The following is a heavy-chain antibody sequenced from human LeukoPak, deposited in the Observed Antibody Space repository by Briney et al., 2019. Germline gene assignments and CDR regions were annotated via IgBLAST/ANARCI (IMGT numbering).Heavy chain of an antibody. CDR1: GGSISSHF. CDR2: IFYSGTT. CDR3: AREWIYEDIVVVPAAIIPSGFDY. D-gene: IGHD2-2*01. V-gene: IGHV4-59*11. Sequence: SETLSLTCTVSGGSISSHFWSWIRQPPGKGLEWTGYIFYSGTTKYNPSLRSRVTISADTSKNQFSLKLSSVTAADTAVYYCAREWIYEDIVVVPAAIIPSGFDYWGQGTLVTVSS. J-gene: IGHJ4*02.